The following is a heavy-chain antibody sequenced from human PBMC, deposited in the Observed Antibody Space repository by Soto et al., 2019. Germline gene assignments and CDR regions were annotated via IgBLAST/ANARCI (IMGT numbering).Heavy chain of an antibody. CDR3: ARDLPPIVVVPAARSGFDP. J-gene: IGHJ5*02. V-gene: IGHV1-3*01. CDR1: GYTFTSYA. CDR2: INAGNGNT. D-gene: IGHD2-2*01. Sequence: ASVKVSCKASGYTFTSYAMHWVRQAPGQRLEWMGWINAGNGNTKYSQKFQGRVTITRDTSASTAYMELSSLRSEDTAVYYCARDLPPIVVVPAARSGFDPWGQGTLVTVSS.